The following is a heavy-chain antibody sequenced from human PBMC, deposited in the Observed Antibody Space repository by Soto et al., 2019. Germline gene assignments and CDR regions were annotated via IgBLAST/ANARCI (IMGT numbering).Heavy chain of an antibody. CDR3: ARSLNYYGSGSPDY. V-gene: IGHV3-48*02. CDR1: GFTFSSYS. CDR2: ISSSSSTI. D-gene: IGHD3-10*01. J-gene: IGHJ4*02. Sequence: GGSLRLSCAASGFTFSSYSMNWVRQAPGKGLEWVSYISSSSSTIYYADSVKGRFTISRDNAKNSLYLQMNSLRDEDTAVYYCARSLNYYGSGSPDYWGQGTLVTVSS.